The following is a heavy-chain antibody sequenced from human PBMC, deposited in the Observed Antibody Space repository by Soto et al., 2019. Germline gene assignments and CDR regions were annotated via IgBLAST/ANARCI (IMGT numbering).Heavy chain of an antibody. J-gene: IGHJ5*02. CDR2: INISNGNA. CDR3: ARDRYSSSFRDPGFDP. V-gene: IGHV1-3*04. D-gene: IGHD6-13*01. Sequence: ASVKVSCKASGYMFTSYTMYWVRQAPGQGLEWMGWINISNGNANYAQRFQGRVTITRDTSASTAYMELSSLRSEDTAVYYCARDRYSSSFRDPGFDPWGQGTLVTSPQ. CDR1: GYMFTSYT.